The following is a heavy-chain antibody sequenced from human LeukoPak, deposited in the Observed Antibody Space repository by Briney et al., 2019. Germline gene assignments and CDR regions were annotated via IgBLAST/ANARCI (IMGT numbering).Heavy chain of an antibody. J-gene: IGHJ4*02. V-gene: IGHV3-23*01. CDR3: ARWGYCSSTSCYFLDY. D-gene: IGHD2-2*01. CDR2: ISGSGGST. Sequence: PGGSLRLSCAASGFTFSSYGMSWVRQAPGKGLEWVSAISGSGGSTYYADSVKGRFTISRDNSKNTLYLQMNSLRAEDTAVYYCARWGYCSSTSCYFLDYWGQGTLVTVSS. CDR1: GFTFSSYG.